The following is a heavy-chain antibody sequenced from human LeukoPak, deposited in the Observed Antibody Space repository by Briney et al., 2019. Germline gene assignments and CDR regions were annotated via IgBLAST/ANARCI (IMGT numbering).Heavy chain of an antibody. CDR1: GFSLTTSGVG. Sequence: SGPTLVKPTQTLTLTCTFSGFSLTTSGVGVGWIRQPPGKALEWLALIYWNDDERYSPSLKNRLTITKDTSKNQVVLTMTNMDPVDTATYYCAHTRTAEYCSSTSCLNWFDPGGQGTLVTVSS. CDR2: IYWNDDE. CDR3: AHTRTAEYCSSTSCLNWFDP. J-gene: IGHJ5*02. D-gene: IGHD2-2*01. V-gene: IGHV2-5*01.